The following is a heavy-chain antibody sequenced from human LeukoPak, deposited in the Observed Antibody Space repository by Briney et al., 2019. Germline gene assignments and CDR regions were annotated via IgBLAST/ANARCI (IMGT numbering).Heavy chain of an antibody. J-gene: IGHJ4*02. V-gene: IGHV3-23*01. Sequence: GGSLRLSCAVSRFAFSNYGMSWVRQAPGKGLEWVSAISGSGGSTYYADSVKGRFTISRDNSKNTLYQQMNSLRAEDTALYYCAKSSYYDTSGSYREYYFDYWGQGTLVTVSS. CDR3: AKSSYYDTSGSYREYYFDY. D-gene: IGHD3-22*01. CDR2: ISGSGGST. CDR1: RFAFSNYG.